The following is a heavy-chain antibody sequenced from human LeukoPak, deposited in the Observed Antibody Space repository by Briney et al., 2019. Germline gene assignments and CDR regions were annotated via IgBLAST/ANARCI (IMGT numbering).Heavy chain of an antibody. V-gene: IGHV3-23*01. Sequence: GGSLRLSCAASGFTFSSYAMSWVRQAPGKGLEWVSSISGSGNRTYYADSVKGRFTTSRDNSKNTLFLQMNSLRAEDTAVYYCAKNLYCGGGSCYPSALGMDVWGQGTTVTVSS. J-gene: IGHJ6*02. CDR3: AKNLYCGGGSCYPSALGMDV. CDR2: ISGSGNRT. CDR1: GFTFSSYA. D-gene: IGHD2-15*01.